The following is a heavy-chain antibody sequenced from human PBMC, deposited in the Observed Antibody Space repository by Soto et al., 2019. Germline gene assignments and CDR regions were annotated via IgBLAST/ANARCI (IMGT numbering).Heavy chain of an antibody. D-gene: IGHD2-21*02. J-gene: IGHJ4*02. CDR2: IYNSGTT. Sequence: SETLSLTCTVSGGSITRGGYYWSWIRQHPGKGLEWIGYIYNSGTTYYNPSLKSRVTISVDTSKNQFSLKLTSVTAADTAVYYCARQGAYCGGDCYSGYWGQGTLVTVSS. CDR1: GGSITRGGYY. V-gene: IGHV4-31*03. CDR3: ARQGAYCGGDCYSGY.